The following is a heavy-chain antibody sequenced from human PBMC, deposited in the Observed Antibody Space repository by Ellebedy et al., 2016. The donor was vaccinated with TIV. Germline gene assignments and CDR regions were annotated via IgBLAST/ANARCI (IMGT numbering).Heavy chain of an antibody. CDR3: ARAVVPAAMLEFDY. V-gene: IGHV1-69*04. J-gene: IGHJ4*02. CDR2: IIPILGIA. D-gene: IGHD2-2*01. Sequence: AASVKVSCKASGGTFSSYAISWVRQAPGQGLEWMGRIIPILGIANYAQKFQGRVTMTRDTSTSTVYMELSSLRSEDTAVYYCARAVVPAAMLEFDYWGQGTLVTVSS. CDR1: GGTFSSYA.